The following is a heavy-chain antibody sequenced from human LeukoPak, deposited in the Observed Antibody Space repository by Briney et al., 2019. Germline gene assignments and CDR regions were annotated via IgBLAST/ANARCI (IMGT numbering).Heavy chain of an antibody. CDR2: IYYSGST. V-gene: IGHV4-59*01. D-gene: IGHD5-18*01. CDR3: ARGALISYSYGPFDY. J-gene: IGHJ4*02. Sequence: PSETLSLTCTVSGGSISSYYWSWIRQPPGKGQDRIGYIYYSGSTNYNPSLTSRVTISVDTSKNQFSLKLSSVTAADRAVYYCARGALISYSYGPFDYWGQGALVTVSS. CDR1: GGSISSYY.